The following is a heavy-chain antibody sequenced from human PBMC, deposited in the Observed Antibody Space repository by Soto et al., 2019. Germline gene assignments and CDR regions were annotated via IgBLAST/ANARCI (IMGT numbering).Heavy chain of an antibody. Sequence: GSLRLSFSASGFTFNSYAMHWVRQAPGKGLEFVSAISSYGADTYYADSVKGRFAISRDNSKNTLYLQMSSLRAEDTALYYCVKEGYMRSDWYGQFDYWGQGALVTVSS. J-gene: IGHJ4*02. CDR2: ISSYGADT. CDR3: VKEGYMRSDWYGQFDY. D-gene: IGHD6-19*01. V-gene: IGHV3-64D*06. CDR1: GFTFNSYA.